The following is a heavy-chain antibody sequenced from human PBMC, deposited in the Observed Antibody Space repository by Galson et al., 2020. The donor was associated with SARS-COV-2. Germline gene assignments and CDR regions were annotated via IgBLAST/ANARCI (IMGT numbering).Heavy chain of an antibody. CDR2: ISYDGSNN. CDR3: ERVGGAARPHYYMDV. V-gene: IGHV3-30*04. J-gene: IGHJ6*03. Sequence: GGSLSLSCAASGFTFSSSAMHWVRQAPGKGLEWVTVISYDGSNNYYAASVKGRFTISRDNSKNTLYLQMNSLRAEDTAVYYCERVGGAARPHYYMDVWGKGTTVTVSS. CDR1: GFTFSSSA. D-gene: IGHD6-6*01.